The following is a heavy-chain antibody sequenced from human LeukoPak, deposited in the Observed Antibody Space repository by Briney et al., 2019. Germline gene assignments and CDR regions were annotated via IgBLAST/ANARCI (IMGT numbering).Heavy chain of an antibody. CDR2: INHSGST. CDR3: AREREGATPGFVFDY. Sequence: TSETLSLTCAVYGGSFSGYYWSWIRQPPGKGLEWIGEINHSGSTNYNPSLKSRVTISVDTSKNQFSLKLSSVTAADTAVYYCAREREGATPGFVFDYWGQGTLVTVSS. CDR1: GGSFSGYY. V-gene: IGHV4-34*01. J-gene: IGHJ4*02. D-gene: IGHD1-26*01.